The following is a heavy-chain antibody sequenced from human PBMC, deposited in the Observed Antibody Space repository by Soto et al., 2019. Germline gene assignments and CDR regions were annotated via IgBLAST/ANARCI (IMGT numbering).Heavy chain of an antibody. CDR2: IVASGGST. CDR3: VKFDGTTYPHAPFEY. Sequence: HPGGSLRLSCGASGFTFSNSAMGWVRRAPGRGLEWVSAIVASGGSTYHADSVKDRFIISRDNSKNTLSLQMASLRAEDTAVYYCVKFDGTTYPHAPFEYWGQGALVTVSS. V-gene: IGHV3-23*01. CDR1: GFTFSNSA. D-gene: IGHD1-1*01. J-gene: IGHJ4*02.